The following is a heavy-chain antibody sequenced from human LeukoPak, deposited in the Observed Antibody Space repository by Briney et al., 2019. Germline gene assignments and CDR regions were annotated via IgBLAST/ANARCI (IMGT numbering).Heavy chain of an antibody. D-gene: IGHD5-18*01. J-gene: IGHJ4*02. V-gene: IGHV5-51*01. CDR2: IYAGDSDT. CDR3: ERLGNPWIQVWPVSDY. CDR1: GSPFTSYW. Sequence: KPGGAPQTSRKGSGSPFTSYWSGWGRPVPGKGVEWVGIIYAGDSDTIYRPSWQGQVTISDDKSISTAYLQWSSLKASDTAMYYCERLGNPWIQVWPVSDYWGQGTLVTVSS.